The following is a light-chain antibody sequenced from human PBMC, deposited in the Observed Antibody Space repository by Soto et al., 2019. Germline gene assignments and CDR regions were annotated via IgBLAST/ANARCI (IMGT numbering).Light chain of an antibody. J-gene: IGLJ3*02. CDR1: SSDVGGYNY. V-gene: IGLV2-11*01. CDR2: DVS. Sequence: QSVLTQPRSVSGSPGQSVTISCTGTSSDVGGYNYVSWYRQHPGKAPKLMIYDVSKRPSGVPDRFSGSKSGNTASLTISGLQAEDEADYYCCSSVGSYTSVFGGGTKLTVL. CDR3: CSSVGSYTSV.